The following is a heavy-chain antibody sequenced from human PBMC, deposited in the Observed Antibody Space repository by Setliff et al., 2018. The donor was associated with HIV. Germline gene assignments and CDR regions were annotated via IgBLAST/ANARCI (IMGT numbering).Heavy chain of an antibody. D-gene: IGHD2-15*01. Sequence: PSETLSLTCAVYGGSFSDYYWAWIRQAPGRGLEWIGSLHHSGNTHYKPSLKGRVTVSLDTSKKQLSLKLRSVTAADTAVYYCAKEGGYCSGDTCFGFDYWGQGTLVTVSS. CDR1: GGSFSDYY. CDR3: AKEGGYCSGDTCFGFDY. J-gene: IGHJ4*02. V-gene: IGHV4-34*01. CDR2: LHHSGNT.